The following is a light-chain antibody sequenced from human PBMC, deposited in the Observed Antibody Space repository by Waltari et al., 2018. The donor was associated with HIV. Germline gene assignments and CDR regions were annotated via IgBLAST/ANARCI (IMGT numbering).Light chain of an antibody. CDR2: GAS. Sequence: IVMTQSPATLSVSPGERATLSCRASQSVSSNLAWFHQKHGQAPRLLIYGASTRAAGIPARFSGSWSGTEFTLTISSLQSEYFAVYYCQQYNNWPQTFGQGTKVEIK. V-gene: IGKV3-15*01. J-gene: IGKJ1*01. CDR1: QSVSSN. CDR3: QQYNNWPQT.